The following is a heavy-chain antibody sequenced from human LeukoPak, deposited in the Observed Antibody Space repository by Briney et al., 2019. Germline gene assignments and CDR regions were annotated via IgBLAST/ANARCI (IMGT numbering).Heavy chain of an antibody. D-gene: IGHD3-10*01. CDR2: IYHSGST. V-gene: IGHV4-30-2*01. CDR3: ASETEGTFDY. CDR1: GGSISIGGYS. J-gene: IGHJ4*02. Sequence: SQTLSLTCAVSGGSISIGGYSWSWIRQPPGKGLEWIGYIYHSGSTYYNPSLKSRVTISVDRSKNQFSLKLSSVTAADTAVYYCASETEGTFDYWGQGTLVTVSS.